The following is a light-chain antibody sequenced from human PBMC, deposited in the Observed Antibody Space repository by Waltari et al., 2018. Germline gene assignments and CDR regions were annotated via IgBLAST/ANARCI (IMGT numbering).Light chain of an antibody. J-gene: IGKJ4*01. CDR2: GAD. V-gene: IGKV3D-15*01. Sequence: EVVMTQPPATLSVSPGDRATPSCRASESVSVDLAWYQQRPGQAPRLLVYGADTRATGVPARFSGRGSGTEFTLTISSLQSEDFAVYYCQQYNDWPLLTFGGGTRVEIK. CDR3: QQYNDWPLLT. CDR1: ESVSVD.